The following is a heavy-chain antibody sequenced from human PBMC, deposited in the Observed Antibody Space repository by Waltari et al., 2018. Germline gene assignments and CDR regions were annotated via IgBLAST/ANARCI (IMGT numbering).Heavy chain of an antibody. J-gene: IGHJ5*02. Sequence: QVQLVQSGAEVKKPGASVKVSCKASGYTFTSYGISWVRQAPGQGLEWMGWISAYNGNTNYAQKRQSRGTMTNDTSTSTAYIEMRSLRADDTAVYYCARAWYCSGGSCLNWFDPWGQGTLVTVSS. V-gene: IGHV1-18*01. CDR2: ISAYNGNT. D-gene: IGHD2-15*01. CDR3: ARAWYCSGGSCLNWFDP. CDR1: GYTFTSYG.